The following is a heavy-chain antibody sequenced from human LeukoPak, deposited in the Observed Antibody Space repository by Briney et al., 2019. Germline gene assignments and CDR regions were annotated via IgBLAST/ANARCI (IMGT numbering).Heavy chain of an antibody. CDR3: AREGVCSSTSCPTDY. Sequence: ASVKVSCKASGYTFTGYYMHWVRQAPGRGLEWMGWINPNSGGTNYAQKFQGRVTMTRDTSISTAYMELSRLRSDDTAVYYCAREGVCSSTSCPTDYWGQGTLVTVSS. V-gene: IGHV1-2*02. J-gene: IGHJ4*02. CDR1: GYTFTGYY. CDR2: INPNSGGT. D-gene: IGHD2-2*01.